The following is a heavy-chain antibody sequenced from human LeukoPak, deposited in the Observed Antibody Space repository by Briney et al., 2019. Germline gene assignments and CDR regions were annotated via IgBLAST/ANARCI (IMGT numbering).Heavy chain of an antibody. CDR1: GFTFSDYY. Sequence: PGGSLTLSCAASGFTFSDYYMSWIRQAPGKGLEWVSVIYSGGSTYYADSVKGRFTISRHNSKNTLYLQMNSLRAEDTAVYYCARALSIVEDYYYYGMDVWGQGTTVTVSS. CDR2: IYSGGST. D-gene: IGHD3-22*01. V-gene: IGHV3-53*04. J-gene: IGHJ6*02. CDR3: ARALSIVEDYYYYGMDV.